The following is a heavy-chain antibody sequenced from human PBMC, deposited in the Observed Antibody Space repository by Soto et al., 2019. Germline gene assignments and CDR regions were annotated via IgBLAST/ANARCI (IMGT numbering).Heavy chain of an antibody. CDR3: AKMIYDSSGYIDY. J-gene: IGHJ4*02. V-gene: IGHV3-30*18. CDR2: ISYDGSNK. Sequence: GGSLRLSCVASGFSFSSYGMHWVRQAPGKGLEWVAVISYDGSNKYYADSVKGRFTISRDNSKNTLYLQMNSLRAEDTAVYYCAKMIYDSSGYIDYWGQGTLVTVSS. D-gene: IGHD3-22*01. CDR1: GFSFSSYG.